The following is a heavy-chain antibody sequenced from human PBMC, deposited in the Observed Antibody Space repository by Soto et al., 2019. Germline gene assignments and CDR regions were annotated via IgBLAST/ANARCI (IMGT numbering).Heavy chain of an antibody. CDR1: RGSISRVGYF. J-gene: IGHJ4*02. D-gene: IGHD6-13*01. Sequence: LQTMSLSCTVSRGSISRVGYFWSWVRQHPGKGLEWIGNIYYSGRTYYNPSLKSRLTISVDTSKNQFSLKLSSVTAADTAVYYCARFAREENPKVGSWYYFDYWGQGTRVTVSS. CDR3: ARFAREENPKVGSWYYFDY. CDR2: IYYSGRT. V-gene: IGHV4-31*03.